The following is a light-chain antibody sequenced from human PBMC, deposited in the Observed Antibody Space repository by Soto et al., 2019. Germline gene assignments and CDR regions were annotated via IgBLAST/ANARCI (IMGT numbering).Light chain of an antibody. V-gene: IGLV1-44*01. Sequence: QSVLTQPPSASGTPGQRVTISCSGSSSNIGRHGVNWYQHLPGAAPKLLIYSNNQRPSGVPDRFSGSTSGTSVSLTISGLQSEDEADYYSATWDDSLNGVVFGGGTKVTVL. CDR3: ATWDDSLNGVV. CDR1: SSNIGRHG. J-gene: IGLJ2*01. CDR2: SNN.